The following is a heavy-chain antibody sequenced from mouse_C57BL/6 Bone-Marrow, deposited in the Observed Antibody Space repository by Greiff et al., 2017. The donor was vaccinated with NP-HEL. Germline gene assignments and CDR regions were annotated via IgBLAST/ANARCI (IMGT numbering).Heavy chain of an antibody. J-gene: IGHJ2*01. CDR1: GFSLTSYG. V-gene: IGHV2-6*01. CDR2: IWGVGST. D-gene: IGHD2-4*01. CDR3: ARGGGYDYLYYFDY. Sequence: QVQLKESGPGLVAPSQSLSITCTVSGFSLTSYGVDWVRQSPGKGLEWLGVIWGVGSTNYNSALKSRLSISKNNSKSQIFLKMNSLQPDDTAMYYCARGGGYDYLYYFDYWGQGTTLTVSS.